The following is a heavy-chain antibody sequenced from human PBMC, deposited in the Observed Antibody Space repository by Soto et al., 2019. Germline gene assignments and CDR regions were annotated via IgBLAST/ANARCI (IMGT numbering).Heavy chain of an antibody. CDR1: GGSVSSGSYY. D-gene: IGHD3-9*01. CDR3: ARDTTLYDILTGYSVAWFDP. V-gene: IGHV4-61*01. Sequence: ETLSLTCTVSGGSVSSGSYYWSWIRQPPGKGLEWIGYIYYSGSTNYNPSLKSRVTISVDTSKNQFSLKLSSVTAADTAVYYCARDTTLYDILTGYSVAWFDPWGQGTLVTVSS. CDR2: IYYSGST. J-gene: IGHJ5*02.